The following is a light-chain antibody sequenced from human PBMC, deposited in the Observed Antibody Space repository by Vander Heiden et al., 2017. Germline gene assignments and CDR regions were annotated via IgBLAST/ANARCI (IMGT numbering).Light chain of an antibody. V-gene: IGKV3-11*01. Sequence: EIVLTQSPATLSLSPGERATLSCRASQSVGSYLAWYQQKPGQAPRLLIYDASNRATGIPARFSGSGSGTDFTLTISSLEPEDFAGYYGQKGSAFGQGTKVDVK. CDR1: QSVGSY. CDR3: QKGSA. CDR2: DAS. J-gene: IGKJ3*01.